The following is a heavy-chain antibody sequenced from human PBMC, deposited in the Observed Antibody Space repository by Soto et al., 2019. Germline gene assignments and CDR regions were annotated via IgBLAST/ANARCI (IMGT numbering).Heavy chain of an antibody. CDR1: GFTFGNYA. CDR2: ISDPGTST. CDR3: AKSLVTPSDAFDL. D-gene: IGHD2-21*02. J-gene: IGHJ3*01. V-gene: IGHV3-23*01. Sequence: GGSLRLSCAASGFTFGNYAMNWVRQAPGKGLEWISSISDPGTSTYYANSVKGRFSMSRDNSKNTLFLQMNRLRADDTAVYFCAKSLVTPSDAFDLWGRGTLVTVS.